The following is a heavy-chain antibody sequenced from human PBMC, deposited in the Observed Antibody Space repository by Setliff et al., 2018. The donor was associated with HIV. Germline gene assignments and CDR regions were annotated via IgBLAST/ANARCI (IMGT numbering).Heavy chain of an antibody. J-gene: IGHJ4*02. D-gene: IGHD6-19*01. CDR3: VKMALAGTYLDY. V-gene: IGHV3-30*18. CDR2: ISFHEINK. CDR1: GFAFNSYG. Sequence: GESLKISCAASGFAFNSYGMHWFRRAPGKGLEWVAAISFHEINKFYLDSVEGRFSISRDNSRNTLYLQMNSLRAEDTALYYCVKMALAGTYLDYWGQGTLVTVSS.